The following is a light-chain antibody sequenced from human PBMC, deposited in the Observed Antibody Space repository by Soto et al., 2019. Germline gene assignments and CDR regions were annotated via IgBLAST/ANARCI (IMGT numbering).Light chain of an antibody. Sequence: DIQMTQSPSSLSASVGDSVTITCRASQSIANYLSWYQHIPGKAPKLLIYFASSTQSGVPSRFSGSGSGTDFTLTITSLLPEDFATYFCLQTYSSPLTFGGGTKVEIK. V-gene: IGKV1-39*01. J-gene: IGKJ4*01. CDR3: LQTYSSPLT. CDR1: QSIANY. CDR2: FAS.